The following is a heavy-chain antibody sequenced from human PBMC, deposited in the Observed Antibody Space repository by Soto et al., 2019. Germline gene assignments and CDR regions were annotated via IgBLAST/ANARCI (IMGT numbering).Heavy chain of an antibody. J-gene: IGHJ4*02. Sequence: PGGSLRLSWAASGFTFSSYSMNWVRQAPGKGLEWVSHISSSSSSIYYADSVKGRFTISRDNAKNSLYLQMNSLRDEDTAVYYCARDYEYWSGYYKGFDYWGQGTLVTVSS. CDR1: GFTFSSYS. CDR2: ISSSSSSI. V-gene: IGHV3-48*02. D-gene: IGHD3-3*01. CDR3: ARDYEYWSGYYKGFDY.